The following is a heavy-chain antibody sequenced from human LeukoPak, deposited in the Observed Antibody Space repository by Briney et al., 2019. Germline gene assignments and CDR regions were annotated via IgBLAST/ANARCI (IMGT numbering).Heavy chain of an antibody. J-gene: IGHJ3*02. Sequence: ASVKVSCKVSGYTLTELSMHWVRQAPGKGLEWMGGFDPEDGETIYAQKFQGRVTMTEDTSTDTAYMELSSLRSEDTAVYYCARALGDYPHDAFDIWGQGTMVTVSS. D-gene: IGHD4-17*01. CDR1: GYTLTELS. CDR3: ARALGDYPHDAFDI. V-gene: IGHV1-24*01. CDR2: FDPEDGET.